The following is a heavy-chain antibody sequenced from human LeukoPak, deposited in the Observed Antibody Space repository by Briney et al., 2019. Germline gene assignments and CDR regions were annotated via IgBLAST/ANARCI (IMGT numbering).Heavy chain of an antibody. CDR3: ARGEMATILSFSFYYYYMDV. Sequence: ASVKVSCKASGYTFTSYYMHWVRQSPGQGLEWMGIINPSGGSTSYAQKFQGRVTMTRDTSTSTVYMELSSLRSEDTAVYYCARGEMATILSFSFYYYYMDVWGKGTTVTISS. D-gene: IGHD5-24*01. J-gene: IGHJ6*03. CDR1: GYTFTSYY. CDR2: INPSGGST. V-gene: IGHV1-46*01.